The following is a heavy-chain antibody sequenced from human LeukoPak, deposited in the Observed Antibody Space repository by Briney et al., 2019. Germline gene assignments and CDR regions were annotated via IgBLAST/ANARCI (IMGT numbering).Heavy chain of an antibody. J-gene: IGHJ4*02. CDR1: GCSISSYY. CDR3: ARDRDDGWSPIDY. Sequence: KPSESLSLTCTASGCSISSYYMRWVRQPPGKGLEWSWYIYYSGSTNYNPWLKSRVDISVETSKNQFSLKRSSVTAADTAVYYCARDRDDGWSPIDYWGQGTLVTLSS. V-gene: IGHV4-59*01. D-gene: IGHD1-1*01. CDR2: IYYSGST.